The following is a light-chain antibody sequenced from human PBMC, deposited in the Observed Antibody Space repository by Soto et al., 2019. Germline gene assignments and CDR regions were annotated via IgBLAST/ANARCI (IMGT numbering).Light chain of an antibody. CDR1: QSFSSN. Sequence: EIVLTQSPATLSVSPGERATLSCRASQSFSSNLAWYQQKPGQAPRLLISGASRRATGIPDRFSGSGSGTDFTLTISRLEPEDFAVYYCQQYGSSPTFGEGTRLEIK. V-gene: IGKV3-20*01. CDR2: GAS. CDR3: QQYGSSPT. J-gene: IGKJ5*01.